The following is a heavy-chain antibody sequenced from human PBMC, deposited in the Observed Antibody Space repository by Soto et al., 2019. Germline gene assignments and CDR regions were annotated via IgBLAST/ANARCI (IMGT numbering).Heavy chain of an antibody. D-gene: IGHD3-10*01. J-gene: IGHJ6*01. V-gene: IGHV4-4*02. CDR2: GYYTGSI. Sequence: KPSEALAVTCVLCPVYLTIKNWWQRGVCPSPAHRREWTGQGYYTGSIKYNPALQSRATISLGKSKNRLSLKLTSVTAADTALYYCSRLTGIKVPDSPSTYNFAMDGWGQGTTVTGSS. CDR1: PVYLTIKNW. CDR3: SRLTGIKVPDSPSTYNFAMDG.